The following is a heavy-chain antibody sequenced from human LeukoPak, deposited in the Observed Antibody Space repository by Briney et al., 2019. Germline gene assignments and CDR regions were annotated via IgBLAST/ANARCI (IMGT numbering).Heavy chain of an antibody. CDR1: GYSISSGYY. V-gene: IGHV4-38-2*01. CDR2: IYHSGST. Sequence: PSETLSLTCAVSGYSISSGYYWGWIRPPPGKGLEWIGSIYHSGSTYYNPSLKSRVTISVDTSKNQFSLKLSSVTAADTAVYYCARLAGGYYYMDVWGKGTTVTVSS. D-gene: IGHD3-10*01. J-gene: IGHJ6*03. CDR3: ARLAGGYYYMDV.